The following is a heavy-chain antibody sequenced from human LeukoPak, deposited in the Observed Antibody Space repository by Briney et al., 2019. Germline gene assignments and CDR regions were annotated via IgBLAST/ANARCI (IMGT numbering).Heavy chain of an antibody. CDR2: INHSGST. CDR3: ARTEGEVGAALDY. D-gene: IGHD1-26*01. CDR1: GGSFSGYY. J-gene: IGHJ4*02. Sequence: SETLSLTCAVYGGSFSGYYWSWIRQPPGKGLEWIGEINHSGSTNYNPSLKSRVTISVDTSKNQFSLKLSSVTAADTAVYYCARTEGEVGAALDYWGQGTLVTVSS. V-gene: IGHV4-34*01.